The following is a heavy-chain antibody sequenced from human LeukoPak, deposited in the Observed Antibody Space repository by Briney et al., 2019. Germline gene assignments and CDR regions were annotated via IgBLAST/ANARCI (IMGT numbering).Heavy chain of an antibody. CDR2: IYSGGST. D-gene: IGHD6-13*01. V-gene: IGHV3-53*01. Sequence: GGSLRLSCAGSGFTVSRSYMSWVRQAPGKGLEWVSIIYSGGSTYYADSVKGRFTISRDNSKNTLYLQMSSLRAEDTAVYYCARGKQQLDLGFDFWGQGTLVTVSS. CDR3: ARGKQQLDLGFDF. J-gene: IGHJ4*02. CDR1: GFTVSRSY.